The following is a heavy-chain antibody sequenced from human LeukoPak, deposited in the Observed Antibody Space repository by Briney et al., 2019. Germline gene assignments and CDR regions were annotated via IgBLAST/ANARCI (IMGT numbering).Heavy chain of an antibody. CDR1: GFTFTNSW. D-gene: IGHD1-26*01. J-gene: IGHJ4*02. CDR2: IKQDGSTK. V-gene: IGHV3-7*01. Sequence: GGALRLSCAASGFTFTNSWMAWVRQAPGKGLEWVANIKQDGSTKHYADSLKGRFTISRDNTKNSLYLQMNSLRADDTAVYYCARDTDGSLDYWGQGILVTVAS. CDR3: ARDTDGSLDY.